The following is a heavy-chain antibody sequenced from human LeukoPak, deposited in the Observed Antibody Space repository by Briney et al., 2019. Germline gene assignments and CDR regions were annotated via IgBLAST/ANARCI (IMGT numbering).Heavy chain of an antibody. Sequence: KPGESLRLSCAASGFTFSDYYMSWIRQAPGKGLEWVSYISSSGSTIYYADSVKGRFTISRDNAKNSLYLQMNSLRAEDTAVYYCARESSTSLTVDYWGQGTLVTVSS. CDR3: ARESSTSLTVDY. CDR1: GFTFSDYY. J-gene: IGHJ4*02. CDR2: ISSSGSTI. V-gene: IGHV3-11*04. D-gene: IGHD2-2*01.